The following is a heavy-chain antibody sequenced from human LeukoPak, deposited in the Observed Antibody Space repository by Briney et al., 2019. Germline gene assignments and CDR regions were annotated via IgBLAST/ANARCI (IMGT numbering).Heavy chain of an antibody. CDR3: ARHWGHMDYYFDY. CDR2: IYYSGST. CDR1: GGSFSGYY. D-gene: IGHD3-16*01. V-gene: IGHV4-34*01. J-gene: IGHJ4*02. Sequence: SETLSLTCAVYGGSFSGYYWSWIRQPPGKGLEWIGSIYYSGSTYYNPSLKSRVTISVDTSKNQFSLKLSSVTAADTAVYYCARHWGHMDYYFDYWGQGTLVTVSS.